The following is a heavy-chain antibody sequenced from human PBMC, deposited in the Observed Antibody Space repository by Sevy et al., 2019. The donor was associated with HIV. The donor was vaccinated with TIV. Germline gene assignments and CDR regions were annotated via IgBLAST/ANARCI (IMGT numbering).Heavy chain of an antibody. CDR2: ISYDGRNK. CDR3: AISPLLLRFGEFSS. CDR1: GISFSNYG. D-gene: IGHD3-10*01. Sequence: GGSLRLSCAASGISFSNYGMHWVRQAPGKGLEWVTLISYDGRNKYYADSVKGRFTIFRDNSQNTLYLQMNSLTAEDTAVYFCAISPLLLRFGEFSSWGQGTLVTVSS. V-gene: IGHV3-30*03. J-gene: IGHJ4*02.